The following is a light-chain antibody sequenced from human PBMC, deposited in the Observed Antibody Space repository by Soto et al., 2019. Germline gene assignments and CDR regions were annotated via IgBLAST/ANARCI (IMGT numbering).Light chain of an antibody. CDR3: QQTYRIPIT. CDR1: QTISGS. Sequence: DIQMTQSPSSLSASVGDRVTITCRASQTISGSLNWYQQRPGKAPNLLIYGSNSLQSGVPPRFCGSGSGTEFTLTISSLQPEDFATYSCQQTYRIPITLGHGTRLDIK. CDR2: GSN. V-gene: IGKV1-39*01. J-gene: IGKJ5*01.